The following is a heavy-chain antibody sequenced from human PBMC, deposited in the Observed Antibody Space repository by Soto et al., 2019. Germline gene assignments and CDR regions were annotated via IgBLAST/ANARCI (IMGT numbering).Heavy chain of an antibody. CDR3: VGTGTTDDY. D-gene: IGHD1-1*01. J-gene: IGHJ4*02. CDR2: IYSSGGS. V-gene: IGHV4-30-4*01. CDR1: DASVSSGDYY. Sequence: QVQLQESGPGLVKPSQTLSLTCTVSDASVSSGDYYWSCIRQPPGKGLEWIGYIYSSGGSYYNPSLKGRLTISIDTSKNQFSLKLNSVTVADTAIYYCVGTGTTDDYWGRGTLVTVSS.